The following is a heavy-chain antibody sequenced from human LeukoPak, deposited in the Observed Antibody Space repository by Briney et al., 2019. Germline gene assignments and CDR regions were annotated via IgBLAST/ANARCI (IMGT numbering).Heavy chain of an antibody. CDR2: INPSGGST. CDR1: GYTFTSYY. D-gene: IGHD4-11*01. Sequence: ASVKVSCKASGYTFTSYYMHWVRQAPGQGLEWMGIINPSGGSTSYAQKFQGRVTMTRDTSTSTVYMGLSSLRSEDTAVYYCARGGRVDYRNYGRFDYWGQGTLVTVSS. J-gene: IGHJ4*02. V-gene: IGHV1-46*01. CDR3: ARGGRVDYRNYGRFDY.